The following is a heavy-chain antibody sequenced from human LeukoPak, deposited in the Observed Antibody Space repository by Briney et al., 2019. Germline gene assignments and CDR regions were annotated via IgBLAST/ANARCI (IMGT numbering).Heavy chain of an antibody. Sequence: GGSLRLSCAASGFTFSSYGMHWVRQAPGKGLEWVAVISYDGSNKYYADSVKGRFTISRDNSKNTLYLQMNSLRAEDTAVYYCAKSPAGVATIFFDYWGQGTLVTVSS. CDR1: GFTFSSYG. D-gene: IGHD5-24*01. CDR3: AKSPAGVATIFFDY. V-gene: IGHV3-30*18. CDR2: ISYDGSNK. J-gene: IGHJ4*02.